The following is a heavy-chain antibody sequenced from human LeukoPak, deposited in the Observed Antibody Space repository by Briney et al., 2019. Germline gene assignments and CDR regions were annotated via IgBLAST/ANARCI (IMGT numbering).Heavy chain of an antibody. J-gene: IGHJ4*02. CDR1: GYTFTSYY. D-gene: IGHD6-19*01. V-gene: IGHV1-46*01. CDR3: VREGSSGWYAKVFDY. Sequence: ASVKVSCKASGYTFTSYYVHWVRQAPGQGLEWMGIINPSGGSTSYAQKFQGRVTMTRDTSTSTVYMELSSLRSEDTAVYYCVREGSSGWYAKVFDYWGQGTLVTVSS. CDR2: INPSGGST.